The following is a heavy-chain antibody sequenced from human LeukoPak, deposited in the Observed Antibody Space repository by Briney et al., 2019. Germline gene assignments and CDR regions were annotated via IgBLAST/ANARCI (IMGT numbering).Heavy chain of an antibody. CDR2: IYYSGST. CDR1: GGSISSYY. CDR3: ARQLWYSSFLYYFDY. Sequence: SETLSLTCTVSGGSISSYYWSWIRQPPGKGLEWIGYIYYSGSTNYNPSLKSRVTISVDTSKNQFSLKLSSVTAADTAVYYCARQLWYSSFLYYFDYWGQGTLVTVSS. J-gene: IGHJ4*02. D-gene: IGHD6-19*01. V-gene: IGHV4-59*08.